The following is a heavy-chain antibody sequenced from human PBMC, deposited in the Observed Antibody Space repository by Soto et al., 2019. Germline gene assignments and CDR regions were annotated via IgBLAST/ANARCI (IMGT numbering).Heavy chain of an antibody. Sequence: XXSLRLSCAASRFTFSSYAMHWVRQAPGXGLEWVSFRSSDGSXKYYADSVKGRXXISRDNSXXTLYIQMKSLRAEDTAVYYCARDRSMIVVVPGYWGQRTLVTV. CDR2: RSSDGSXK. D-gene: IGHD3-22*01. V-gene: IGHV3-30-3*01. J-gene: IGHJ4*02. CDR3: ARDRSMIVVVPGY. CDR1: RFTFSSYA.